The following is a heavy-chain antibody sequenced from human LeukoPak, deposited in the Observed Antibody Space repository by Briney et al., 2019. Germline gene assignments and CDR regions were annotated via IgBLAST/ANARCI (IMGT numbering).Heavy chain of an antibody. D-gene: IGHD2-21*02. CDR1: GGSISSSSYY. CDR2: IYYSGST. CDR3: ARHVSTSSCGADCYWGGMDV. V-gene: IGHV4-39*01. J-gene: IGHJ6*02. Sequence: SEPVSLTCTVSGGSISSSSYYWGWIRQPPGKGLEWIGSIYYSGSTYYNPSLKSRVTISVDTSKNQFSLKLSSVTAADTAVYYCARHVSTSSCGADCYWGGMDVWGQGTMVTVSS.